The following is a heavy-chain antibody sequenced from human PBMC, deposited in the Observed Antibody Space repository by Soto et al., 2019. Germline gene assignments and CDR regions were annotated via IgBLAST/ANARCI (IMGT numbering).Heavy chain of an antibody. CDR2: IYTSGST. Sequence: SATLCLTCSVSGGSISSYYGSWIRQPAGKGLEWIGRIYTSGSTNYNPSLKSRVTMSVDTSKNQFSLKLSSVTAADTAVYYCARGIAAAGPFDYWGQGTLVTVSS. CDR3: ARGIAAAGPFDY. D-gene: IGHD6-13*01. CDR1: GGSISSYY. V-gene: IGHV4-4*07. J-gene: IGHJ4*02.